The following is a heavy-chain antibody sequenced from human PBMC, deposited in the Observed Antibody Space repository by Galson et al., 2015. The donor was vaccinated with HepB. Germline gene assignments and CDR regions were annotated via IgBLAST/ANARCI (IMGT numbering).Heavy chain of an antibody. D-gene: IGHD5-18*01. CDR1: GFTFSSYG. CDR3: AKGRGYSYGNFDY. J-gene: IGHJ4*02. Sequence: SLRLSCAASGFTFSSYGMHWVRQAPGKGLEWVAVISYDGSNKYYADSVKGRFTISRDNSKNTLYLQMNSLRAEDTAVYYCAKGRGYSYGNFDYWGQGPWSPSPQ. CDR2: ISYDGSNK. V-gene: IGHV3-30*18.